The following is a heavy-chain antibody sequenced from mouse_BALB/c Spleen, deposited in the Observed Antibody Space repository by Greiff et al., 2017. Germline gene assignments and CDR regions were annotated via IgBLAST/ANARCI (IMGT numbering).Heavy chain of an antibody. CDR1: GYTFTSYY. V-gene: IGHV1S81*02. J-gene: IGHJ4*01. CDR3: TRSYYRYDVYYAMDY. Sequence: VQLQQPGAELVKPGASVKLSCKASGYTFTSYYMYWVKQRPGQGLEWIGGINPSNGGTNFNEKFKSKATLTVDKSSSTAYMQLSSLTSEDSAVYYCTRSYYRYDVYYAMDYWGQGTSVTVSS. CDR2: INPSNGGT. D-gene: IGHD2-14*01.